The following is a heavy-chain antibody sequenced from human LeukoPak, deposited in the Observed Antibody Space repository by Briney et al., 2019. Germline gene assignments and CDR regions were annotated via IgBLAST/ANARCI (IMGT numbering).Heavy chain of an antibody. V-gene: IGHV3-30*18. CDR1: GFTFSTYG. CDR2: ISYDGSNK. D-gene: IGHD3-22*01. CDR3: AKGHYDSSGYWLDY. J-gene: IGHJ4*02. Sequence: PGRPLRLSCAASGFTFSTYGMHWVRQAPGKGLEWVAVISYDGSNKYYADSVKGRFTISRDNSKNTLYLQMNSLRAEDTAVYYCAKGHYDSSGYWLDYWGQGTLVTVSS.